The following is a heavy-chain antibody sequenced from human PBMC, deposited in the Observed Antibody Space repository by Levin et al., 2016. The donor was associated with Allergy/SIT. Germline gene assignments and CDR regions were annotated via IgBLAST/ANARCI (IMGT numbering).Heavy chain of an antibody. CDR2: IDYLGAT. J-gene: IGHJ4*02. CDR3: ARSMSTVYYFDF. D-gene: IGHD4-11*01. Sequence: PGKGLEWIGSIDYLGATYYGPSLQSRVTMSMDTSKNQFSLKLTSVTAADTAVYYCARSMSTVYYFDFWGQGTLVTVSS. V-gene: IGHV4-39*01.